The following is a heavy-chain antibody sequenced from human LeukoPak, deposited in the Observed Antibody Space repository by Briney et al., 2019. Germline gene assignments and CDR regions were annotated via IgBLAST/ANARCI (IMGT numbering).Heavy chain of an antibody. CDR1: GFTFSSYW. CDR3: ARDFWGAYRVECFDY. CDR2: IKQDGSET. Sequence: GGSLRLSCAASGFTFSSYWMSWVRRAPGKGLEWVANIKQDGSETYYVDSVRGRFTISRDNAKNSLYLQMNSLRAEDTAVYYCARDFWGAYRVECFDYWGQGTLLTLSS. D-gene: IGHD3-3*01. V-gene: IGHV3-7*01. J-gene: IGHJ4*02.